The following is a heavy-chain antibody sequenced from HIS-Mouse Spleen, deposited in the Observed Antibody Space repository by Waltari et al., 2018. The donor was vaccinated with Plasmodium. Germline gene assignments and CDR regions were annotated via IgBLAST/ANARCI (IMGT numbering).Heavy chain of an antibody. Sequence: QVQLQESGPGLVKPSETLSLTCTASVYSISSGYYGGWIRQPPGKGREWIGSNYHCGSTYYNPYLKSRVTISVDTSKNQFSLKLSSVAAADTAVYYCARSLGIASSYWYFDLWGRGTLVTVSS. CDR2: NYHCGST. D-gene: IGHD2-15*01. V-gene: IGHV4-38-2*02. CDR1: VYSISSGYY. J-gene: IGHJ2*01. CDR3: ARSLGIASSYWYFDL.